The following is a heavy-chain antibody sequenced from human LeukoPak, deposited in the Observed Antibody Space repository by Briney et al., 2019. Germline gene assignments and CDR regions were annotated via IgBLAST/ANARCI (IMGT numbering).Heavy chain of an antibody. CDR3: ARDNYYDSSGYYYEYFQH. CDR2: IYTSGST. D-gene: IGHD3-22*01. Sequence: SETLSLTCIVSGGSISSGSYYWSWIRQPAGKGLEWIGRIYTSGSTNYNPSLKSRVTISVDTSKNQFSLKLSSVTAADTAVYYCARDNYYDSSGYYYEYFQHWGQGTLVTVSS. CDR1: GGSISSGSYY. J-gene: IGHJ1*01. V-gene: IGHV4-61*02.